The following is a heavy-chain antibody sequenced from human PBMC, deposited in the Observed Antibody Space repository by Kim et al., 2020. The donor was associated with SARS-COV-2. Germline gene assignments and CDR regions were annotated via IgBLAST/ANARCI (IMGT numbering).Heavy chain of an antibody. V-gene: IGHV4-34*01. CDR3: ARGPGYSSSWYGY. J-gene: IGHJ4*02. D-gene: IGHD6-13*01. Sequence: YNPSLKTRVTISVDTSMNQFSLKLSSVTAADTAVYYCARGPGYSSSWYGYWGQGTLVTVSS.